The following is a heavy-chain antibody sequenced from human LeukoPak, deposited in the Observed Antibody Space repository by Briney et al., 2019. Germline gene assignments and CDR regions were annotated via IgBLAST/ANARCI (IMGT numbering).Heavy chain of an antibody. J-gene: IGHJ4*02. Sequence: GGSLRLSCAASGFTFESFAMNWVRQAPGKGLKWVSGISESGAITHYADSVKGRFTISRDNSKTTVFLQMNSLRAEDTAVYYCAVSVRFERVWHYFNNWGQGTQLTVSS. D-gene: IGHD3-9*01. V-gene: IGHV3-23*01. CDR1: GFTFESFA. CDR2: ISESGAIT. CDR3: AVSVRFERVWHYFNN.